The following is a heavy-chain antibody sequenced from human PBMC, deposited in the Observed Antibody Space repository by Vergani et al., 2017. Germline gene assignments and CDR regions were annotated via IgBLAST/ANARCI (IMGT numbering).Heavy chain of an antibody. Sequence: QVQLQESGPGLVKPSQTLSLTCTVSGGSISSGGYYWSWIRQHPGKGLEWIGYIYYSGSTYYNPSLQSRVTISVDTSKNQFSLKLSSVPAADTAVYYCARDQGRTNSLYGMDVWGQGTTVTVSS. CDR2: IYYSGST. D-gene: IGHD4-23*01. V-gene: IGHV4-31*03. J-gene: IGHJ6*02. CDR1: GGSISSGGYY. CDR3: ARDQGRTNSLYGMDV.